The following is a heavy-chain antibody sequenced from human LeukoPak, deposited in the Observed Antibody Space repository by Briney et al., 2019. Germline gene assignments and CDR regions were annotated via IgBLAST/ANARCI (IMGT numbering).Heavy chain of an antibody. V-gene: IGHV3-48*04. Sequence: GGSLRLSCAASGFTFSSYSMNWVRQAPGKGLEWVSYISSSSSTIYYADSVKGRFTISRDNAKNSLYLQMNSLRAEDTALYYCAKDKESRHYDFWSGYPFDYWGQGTLVTVSS. J-gene: IGHJ4*02. CDR2: ISSSSSTI. CDR1: GFTFSSYS. D-gene: IGHD3-3*01. CDR3: AKDKESRHYDFWSGYPFDY.